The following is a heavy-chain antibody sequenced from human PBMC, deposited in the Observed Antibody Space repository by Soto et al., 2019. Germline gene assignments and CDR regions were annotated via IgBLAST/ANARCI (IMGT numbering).Heavy chain of an antibody. CDR2: IAWSSGYI. CDR1: GFSFDDNA. CDR3: AKGTYDSSGYYTAPDY. Sequence: GGSLRLSCAASGFSFDDNAMHWVRQAPGRGLEWVSGIAWSSGYIGYADSVKGRFTISKDNAKNSVYLKMNSLRPEDTAVYYCAKGTYDSSGYYTAPDYWGQGTLVTVSS. D-gene: IGHD3-22*01. V-gene: IGHV3-9*01. J-gene: IGHJ4*02.